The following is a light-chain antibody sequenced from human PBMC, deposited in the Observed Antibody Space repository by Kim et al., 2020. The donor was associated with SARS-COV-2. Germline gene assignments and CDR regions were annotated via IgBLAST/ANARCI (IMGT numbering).Light chain of an antibody. CDR3: QQCNTPNT. J-gene: IGKJ2*01. Sequence: CLTPGESATRSCRASQSVSSSNLAWYQQKPGQAPRLLIYGTTSRATAIPDRFSGSGSGTDFTLTISREEPEDVAVYNWQQCNTPNTFGQGTKLEI. CDR2: GTT. V-gene: IGKV3-20*01. CDR1: QSVSSSN.